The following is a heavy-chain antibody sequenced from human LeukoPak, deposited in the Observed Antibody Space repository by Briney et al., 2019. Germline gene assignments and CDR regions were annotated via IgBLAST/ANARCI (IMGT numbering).Heavy chain of an antibody. CDR2: IKQDGSEK. Sequence: PGGSLRLSCVASGFSFNNYRTTWVRQAPGKGLEWVANIKQDGSEKQYVDSVKGRFAISRDNAKKSLYLQINTLRAEDTAVYYCVRGPHIAATSYWGQGTLVTVSS. J-gene: IGHJ4*02. CDR1: GFSFNNYR. D-gene: IGHD6-25*01. CDR3: VRGPHIAATSY. V-gene: IGHV3-7*03.